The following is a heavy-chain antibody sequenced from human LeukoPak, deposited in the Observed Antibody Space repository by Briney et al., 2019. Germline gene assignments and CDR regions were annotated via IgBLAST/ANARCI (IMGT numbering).Heavy chain of an antibody. Sequence: GGSLTPSCAASGFTFSSYAMSWVRQAPGKGLEWVSAISGSGGSTYYADSVKGRFTISRDNSKNTLYLQMNSLRAEDTAVYYCAKVPKVVVVITDYFDYWGQGTLVT. J-gene: IGHJ4*02. CDR2: ISGSGGST. CDR3: AKVPKVVVVITDYFDY. V-gene: IGHV3-23*01. CDR1: GFTFSSYA. D-gene: IGHD3-22*01.